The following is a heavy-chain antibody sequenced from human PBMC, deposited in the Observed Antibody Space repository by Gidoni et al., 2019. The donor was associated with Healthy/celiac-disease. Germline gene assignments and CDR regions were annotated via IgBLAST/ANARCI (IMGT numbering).Heavy chain of an antibody. Sequence: QVQLVQSGAEVKKPGASVKVSCKASGYTFTSYYMHWVRQAPGQGLEWMGIINPSGGSTSYAQKFQGRVTMTRDTSTSTVYMELSSLRSEDTAVYYCAREGYDSTTYYYYYYMDVWGKGTTVTVSS. CDR1: GYTFTSYY. CDR2: INPSGGST. D-gene: IGHD3-22*01. CDR3: AREGYDSTTYYYYYYMDV. J-gene: IGHJ6*03. V-gene: IGHV1-46*01.